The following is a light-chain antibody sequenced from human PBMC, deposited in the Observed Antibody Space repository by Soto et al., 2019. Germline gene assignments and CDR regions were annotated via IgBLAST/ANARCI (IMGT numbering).Light chain of an antibody. CDR3: QQSYGTPYT. Sequence: DIQMTQSPSSRSAPVGDRVTITCRASQSIISKYLNGYQQKPGKAPKLLIYPASSLQSGVPSRFSGSGSGTDFALTISSLQPEDFAIYYCQQSYGTPYTFGQGTKLDIK. J-gene: IGKJ2*01. V-gene: IGKV1-39*01. CDR1: QSIISKY. CDR2: PAS.